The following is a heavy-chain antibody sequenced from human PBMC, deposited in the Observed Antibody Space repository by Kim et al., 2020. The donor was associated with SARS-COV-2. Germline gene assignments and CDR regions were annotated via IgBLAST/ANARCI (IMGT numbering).Heavy chain of an antibody. V-gene: IGHV3-11*01. Sequence: GGSLRLSCAASGFTFSDYYMSWIRQAPGKGLEWVSYISSSGSTIYYADSVKGRFTISRDNAKNSLYLQMNSLRAEDTAVYYCAREGRYYYDSSGYFWAVQHKNYYDYGMDVWGQGTTGTVSS. CDR3: AREGRYYYDSSGYFWAVQHKNYYDYGMDV. D-gene: IGHD3-22*01. J-gene: IGHJ6*02. CDR2: ISSSGSTI. CDR1: GFTFSDYY.